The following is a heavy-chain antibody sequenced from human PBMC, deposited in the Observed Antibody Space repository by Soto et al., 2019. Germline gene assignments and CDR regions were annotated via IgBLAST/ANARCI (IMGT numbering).Heavy chain of an antibody. CDR1: GYTLTELS. D-gene: IGHD6-19*01. J-gene: IGHJ4*02. V-gene: IGHV1-24*01. CDR2: FDPEDGET. CDR3: AAATTGQYSSRWYVAY. Sequence: ASVKVSCKVSGYTLTELSMHWVRQAPGKGLEWMGGFDPEDGETIYAQKFQGRVTMTEDTSTDTAYMELSSLRSEDTAVYYCAAATTGQYSSRWYVAYWGQGTLVTVSS.